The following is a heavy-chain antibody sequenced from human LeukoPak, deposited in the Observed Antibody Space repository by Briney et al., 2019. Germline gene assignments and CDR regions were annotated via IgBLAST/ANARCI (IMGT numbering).Heavy chain of an antibody. CDR3: AHMTTVVTSFDY. D-gene: IGHD4-23*01. J-gene: IGHJ4*02. Sequence: SGPTLVNPTQTLTLTCRFSGFSLTATRVGVGWIRQPPGKALEWLALIYWDDEKRYSPSLKSRLTITKDTSKNQVVLTMTNMDPVDTATYYCAHMTTVVTSFDYWGQGTLVTVSS. CDR1: GFSLTATRVG. CDR2: IYWDDEK. V-gene: IGHV2-5*02.